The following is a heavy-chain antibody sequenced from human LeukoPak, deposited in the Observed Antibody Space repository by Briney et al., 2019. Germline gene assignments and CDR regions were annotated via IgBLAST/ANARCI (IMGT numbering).Heavy chain of an antibody. V-gene: IGHV4-59*08. CDR1: GDSFSSYY. CDR3: ARRGDYFDY. Sequence: SETLSLTCTVSGDSFSSYYWSWIRQPPGKGLEWIGYIYYNGNTNYSPSLRSRVTISVDTSKNQFSLSLRSVTAADTAVYYCARRGDYFDYWGQGTLVTVSS. J-gene: IGHJ4*02. CDR2: IYYNGNT.